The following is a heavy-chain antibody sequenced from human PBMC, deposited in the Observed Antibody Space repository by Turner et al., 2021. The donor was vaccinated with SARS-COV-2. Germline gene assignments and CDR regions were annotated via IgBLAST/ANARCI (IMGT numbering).Heavy chain of an antibody. CDR2: RFYSGNT. Sequence: QVQLQESGPGLVKSSETLSLTCTVSGASLRSSSYYWGWIRQPPGKGLEWIVNRFYSGNTYYNESLKSRVTISMDTSANRFSLRLSSVTAADTAVYYCARLRVGATIYYYHCMDAWGQGTTVTVSS. J-gene: IGHJ6*02. CDR3: ARLRVGATIYYYHCMDA. V-gene: IGHV4-39*02. D-gene: IGHD1-26*01. CDR1: GASLRSSSYY.